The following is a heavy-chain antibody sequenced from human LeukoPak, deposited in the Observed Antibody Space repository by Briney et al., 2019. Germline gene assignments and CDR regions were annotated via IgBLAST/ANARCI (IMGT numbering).Heavy chain of an antibody. CDR1: GFTFSSYG. J-gene: IGHJ4*02. V-gene: IGHV3-30*03. CDR3: AETGPTDF. Sequence: SGRSLRLSCAASGFTFSSYGMHWVRQAPGKGLEWVAAISHDGTNIHYAESVKGRFTISRDKSKNMLYLQMNSLRAEDTALYYCAETGPTDFWGQGTLVTVSS. CDR2: ISHDGTNI. D-gene: IGHD3-9*01.